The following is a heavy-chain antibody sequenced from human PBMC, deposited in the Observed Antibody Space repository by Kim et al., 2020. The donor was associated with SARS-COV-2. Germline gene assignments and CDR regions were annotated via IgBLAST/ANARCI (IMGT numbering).Heavy chain of an antibody. CDR1: GGSISSSNW. CDR3: ARAPARSIAARWYDY. D-gene: IGHD6-6*01. V-gene: IGHV4-4*02. J-gene: IGHJ4*02. Sequence: SKTLSLTCAVSGGSISSSNWWSWVRQPPGKGLEWIGEIYHSGSTNYNPSLKSRVTISVDKSKNQFSLKLSSVTAADTAVYYCARAPARSIAARWYDYWGQGTLVTVSS. CDR2: IYHSGST.